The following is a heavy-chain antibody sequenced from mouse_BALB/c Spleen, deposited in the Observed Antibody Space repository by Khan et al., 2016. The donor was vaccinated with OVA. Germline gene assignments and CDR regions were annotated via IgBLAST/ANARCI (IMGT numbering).Heavy chain of an antibody. J-gene: IGHJ3*01. CDR3: ARGGGGDRFAY. CDR2: VNTYYGDA. CDR1: GYTFTDFT. V-gene: IGHV1S137*01. Sequence: QVQLKQSGAELVRPGVSVKISCKGSGYTFTDFTMHWVKQSHAKSLEWIGVVNTYYGDATYNQKFKGKATMTVDKSSTTAYMELARLTSEDSAIYCCARGGGGDRFAYWGQGTLVTVSA.